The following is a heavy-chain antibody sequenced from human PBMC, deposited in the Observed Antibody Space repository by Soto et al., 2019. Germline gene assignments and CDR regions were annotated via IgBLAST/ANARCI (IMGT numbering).Heavy chain of an antibody. D-gene: IGHD6-19*01. CDR1: GYTFTGYY. V-gene: IGHV1-2*02. CDR2: INPNSGGT. Sequence: ASVKVSCKASGYTFTGYYMHWVRQAPGQGLEWMGWINPNSGGTNYAQKFQGRVTMTRDTSISTAYMELSRLRSDDTAVYYCASCYSSGRYRFYYGMDVWGQGTTVTVSS. CDR3: ASCYSSGRYRFYYGMDV. J-gene: IGHJ6*02.